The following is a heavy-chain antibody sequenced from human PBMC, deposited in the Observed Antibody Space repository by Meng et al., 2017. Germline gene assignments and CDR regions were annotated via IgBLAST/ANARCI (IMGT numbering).Heavy chain of an antibody. CDR2: IYWNDDK. D-gene: IGHD3-10*01. V-gene: IGHV2-5*01. Sequence: SGPTLVKPTQTLTLTCTFSGFSLSTSGVGAGWIRQPPGKALEWLALIYWNDDKRYSPSLKSRLTITKDTSKNQVVLTMTNMDPVDTATYYCAHTLLFGEFPNWGQGTLVTVSS. CDR3: AHTLLFGEFPN. CDR1: GFSLSTSGVG. J-gene: IGHJ4*02.